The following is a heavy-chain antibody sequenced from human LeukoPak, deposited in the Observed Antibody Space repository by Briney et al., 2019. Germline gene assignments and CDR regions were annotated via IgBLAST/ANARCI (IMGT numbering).Heavy chain of an antibody. Sequence: GASVKVSCKASGYTFTDYYMHWVQQAPGKGLEWMGRVDPEDGETIYAEKFQGRGTITADTSTDTAYMELSSLRSEDTAVYYCARGFRPSAIEDWFDPWGQGTLVTVSS. CDR3: ARGFRPSAIEDWFDP. D-gene: IGHD2-2*02. J-gene: IGHJ5*02. CDR1: GYTFTDYY. CDR2: VDPEDGET. V-gene: IGHV1-69-2*01.